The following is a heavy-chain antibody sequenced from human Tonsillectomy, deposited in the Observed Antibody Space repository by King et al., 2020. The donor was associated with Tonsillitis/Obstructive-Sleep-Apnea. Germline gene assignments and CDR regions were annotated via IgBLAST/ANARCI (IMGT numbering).Heavy chain of an antibody. Sequence: QLQESGPGLVKPSETLSLTCTVSGGSITSSTYYWGWIRQTPGKGLEWVASIYYTGSTYYNPSLEGRVTISVDTSKNDFSLKLSSVTAADTALYYCARHSDVLTGHFYYFDYWGQGSVVTVSS. CDR1: GGSITSSTYY. V-gene: IGHV4-39*01. CDR3: ARHSDVLTGHFYYFDY. J-gene: IGHJ4*02. CDR2: IYYTGST. D-gene: IGHD3-9*01.